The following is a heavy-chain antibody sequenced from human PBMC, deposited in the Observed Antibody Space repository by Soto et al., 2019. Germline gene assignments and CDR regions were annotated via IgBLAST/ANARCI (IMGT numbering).Heavy chain of an antibody. Sequence: ASVKVSCKASGYTFTSYDINWVRQATGQGLEWMGWMNPNSGNTGYAQKFQGRVTMTRNTSISTAYMELSSLRSEDTAVYYCARASSVGYFDWPTGSWFDPWGQGTLVTVSS. V-gene: IGHV1-8*01. CDR1: GYTFTSYD. CDR3: ARASSVGYFDWPTGSWFDP. CDR2: MNPNSGNT. J-gene: IGHJ5*02. D-gene: IGHD3-9*01.